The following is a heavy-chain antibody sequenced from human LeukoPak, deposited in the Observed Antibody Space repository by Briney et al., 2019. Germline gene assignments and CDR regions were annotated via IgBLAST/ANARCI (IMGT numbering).Heavy chain of an antibody. CDR3: ARDLSGFGEFDY. CDR2: ISSSSTI. D-gene: IGHD3-10*01. V-gene: IGHV3-48*04. Sequence: GGSLRLSCAASGFTFSSYSMTWVRQAPGQGLEWVSYISSSSTIYYGDSVKGRFTISRDNAKNSLYLQMNSLRAEDTAVYYCARDLSGFGEFDYWGQGTLATVSS. CDR1: GFTFSSYS. J-gene: IGHJ4*02.